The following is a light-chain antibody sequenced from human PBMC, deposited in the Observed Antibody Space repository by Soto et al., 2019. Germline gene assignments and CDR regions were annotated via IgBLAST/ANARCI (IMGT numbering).Light chain of an antibody. CDR3: QEYNSY. CDR1: QGIDDW. CDR2: RAS. Sequence: DTQMTQSPSTLSASVGDRITITCRASQGIDDWLAWYQQKPGKAPNLLIYRASHLESGVPSRFCGSGFGTEFTLTISSLQPDDSGTYYCQEYNSYFGGGTKVEI. V-gene: IGKV1-5*03. J-gene: IGKJ4*01.